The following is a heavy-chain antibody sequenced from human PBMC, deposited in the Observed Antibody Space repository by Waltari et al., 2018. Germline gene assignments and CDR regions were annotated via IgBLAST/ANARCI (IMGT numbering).Heavy chain of an antibody. V-gene: IGHV3-48*03. Sequence: VESGGGLVQPGGSLRLSCAASGFTFSSYEMNWVRQAPGKGLEWVSYISSSGSTIYYADSVKGRFTISRDNAKNSLYLQMNSLRAEDTAVYYCARDKAWIQLWSYAFDIWGQGTMVTVSS. CDR1: GFTFSSYE. CDR3: ARDKAWIQLWSYAFDI. CDR2: ISSSGSTI. D-gene: IGHD5-18*01. J-gene: IGHJ3*02.